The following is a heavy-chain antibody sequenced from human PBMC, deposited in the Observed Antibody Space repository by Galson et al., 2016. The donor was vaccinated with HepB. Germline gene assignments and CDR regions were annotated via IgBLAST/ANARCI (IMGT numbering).Heavy chain of an antibody. CDR1: GFTFSGSG. CDR3: ARDLGPLSSGCKY. Sequence: SLRLSCAVSGFTFSGSGMHWVRQAPGKGLEWVAVIWYDGSHKYYGDSVKGRFTISRDNSKNTLYLQVNSLRAEDTAVYYCARDLGPLSSGCKYWGQGTLVTVSS. J-gene: IGHJ4*02. D-gene: IGHD6-19*01. V-gene: IGHV3-33*08. CDR2: IWYDGSHK.